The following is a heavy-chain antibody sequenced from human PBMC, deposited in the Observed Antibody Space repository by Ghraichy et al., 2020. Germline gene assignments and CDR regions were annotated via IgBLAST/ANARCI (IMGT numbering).Heavy chain of an antibody. J-gene: IGHJ6*02. CDR1: GFTFSSYA. CDR2: ISGSGGST. CDR3: AKGTQRGYSSSSGYYYYYGMDV. Sequence: GGSLRLSCAASGFTFSSYAMSWVRQAPGKGLEWVSAISGSGGSTYYADSVKGRFTISRDNSKNTLYLQMNSLRAEDTAVYYWAKGTQRGYSSSSGYYYYYGMDVWGQGTTVTVSS. D-gene: IGHD6-6*01. V-gene: IGHV3-23*01.